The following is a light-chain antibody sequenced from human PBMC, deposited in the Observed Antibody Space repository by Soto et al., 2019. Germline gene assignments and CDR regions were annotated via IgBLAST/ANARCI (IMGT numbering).Light chain of an antibody. CDR1: SSDVGAYNY. CDR3: SSYAGSDVFD. V-gene: IGLV2-8*01. J-gene: IGLJ1*01. Sequence: QSLLTQPPSASGSPGQSVAISCTGTSSDVGAYNYVAWYQQHPGKVPKLMIYEVSKRPSGVPDRFSGSKSGNTASLTVSGLQADDEADYYCSSYAGSDVFDFGTGTKVTVL. CDR2: EVS.